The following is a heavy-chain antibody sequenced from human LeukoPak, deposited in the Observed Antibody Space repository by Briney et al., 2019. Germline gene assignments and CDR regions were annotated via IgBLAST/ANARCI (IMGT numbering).Heavy chain of an antibody. J-gene: IGHJ5*02. CDR2: ISGSGGST. D-gene: IGHD2-2*02. CDR1: GFTFSGYA. Sequence: QPGGSLRLSCAASGFTFSGYAMSWVRQAPGKGLEWVSAISGSGGSTYYADSVKGRFTISRDNSKNTLYLQMNSLRAEDTAVYYCAKGRYCSSTSCYTVRYNWFDPWGQGTLVTVSS. V-gene: IGHV3-23*01. CDR3: AKGRYCSSTSCYTVRYNWFDP.